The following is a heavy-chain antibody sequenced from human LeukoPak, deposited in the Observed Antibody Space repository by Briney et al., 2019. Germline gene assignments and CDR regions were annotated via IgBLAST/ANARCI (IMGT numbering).Heavy chain of an antibody. CDR2: ISYDGSNK. J-gene: IGHJ4*02. CDR3: ARNFGGGDRSGPFY. CDR1: GFTFSSYA. Sequence: GGSLRLSCAASGFTFSSYAMHWVRQAPGKGLEWVAVISYDGSNKYYADSVKGRFTISRDNSKNTLYLQMTSLRAEDTAFYYCARNFGGGDRSGPFYWGQGTLVTVSS. V-gene: IGHV3-30*04. D-gene: IGHD3-22*01.